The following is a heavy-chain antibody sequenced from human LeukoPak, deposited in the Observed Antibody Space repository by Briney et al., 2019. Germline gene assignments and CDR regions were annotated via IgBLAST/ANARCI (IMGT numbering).Heavy chain of an antibody. Sequence: GGSLRLSCGASGFSFTDYTFNWVRQAPGKGLQWVSSISTSSTLIYYADSVKGRFTVSRDNAKNSLYLQMNSLRAEDTAVYYCARGQWLRSNPFDYWGQGTLVTVSS. CDR3: ARGQWLRSNPFDY. V-gene: IGHV3-21*01. J-gene: IGHJ4*02. D-gene: IGHD5-12*01. CDR2: ISTSSTLI. CDR1: GFSFTDYT.